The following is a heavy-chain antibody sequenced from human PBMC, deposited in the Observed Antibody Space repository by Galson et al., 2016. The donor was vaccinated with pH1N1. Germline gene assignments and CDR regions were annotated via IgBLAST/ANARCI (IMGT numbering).Heavy chain of an antibody. CDR1: GFIFSGYW. V-gene: IGHV3-74*01. CDR2: ISNDGTST. CDR3: TRDGSDWSNNIDF. D-gene: IGHD3-9*01. Sequence: SLRLSCAASGFIFSGYWMHWVRQVPGEGLVWVSRISNDGTSTYYADSVKGRFTISRDNAKNTLYLQMNSLRAEDTAVYDCTRDGSDWSNNIDFWGQGILVTVSS. J-gene: IGHJ4*02.